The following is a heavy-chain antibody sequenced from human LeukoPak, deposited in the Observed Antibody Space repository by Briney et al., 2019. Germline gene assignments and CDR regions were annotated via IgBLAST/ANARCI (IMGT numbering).Heavy chain of an antibody. Sequence: GGSLRLSCAASGFTFSSYWMHWVRQAPGKGLVWVSRINTDGSSTSYADSVKGRFTISRDNSKNTLYLQMNSLRAEDTAVYYCARDPAYCGGDCYPDLHYFDYWGQGTLVTVSS. CDR1: GFTFSSYW. CDR3: ARDPAYCGGDCYPDLHYFDY. CDR2: INTDGSST. V-gene: IGHV3-74*01. J-gene: IGHJ4*02. D-gene: IGHD2-21*02.